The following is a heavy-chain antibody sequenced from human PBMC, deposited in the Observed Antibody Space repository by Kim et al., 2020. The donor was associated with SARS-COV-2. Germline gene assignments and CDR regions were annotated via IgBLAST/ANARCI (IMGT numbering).Heavy chain of an antibody. CDR1: GYTFTTYA. CDR2: INAGNGNT. V-gene: IGHV1-3*01. D-gene: IGHD6-19*01. Sequence: ASVKVSCKASGYTFTTYALYWVRQAPGQSLEWLGWINAGNGNTRYSQNFQGRLIITRDTSANTVYMELSSLRSEDTAMYYCAREGHSRGSLGFDNWGLGTLVSISS. CDR3: AREGHSRGSLGFDN. J-gene: IGHJ4*02.